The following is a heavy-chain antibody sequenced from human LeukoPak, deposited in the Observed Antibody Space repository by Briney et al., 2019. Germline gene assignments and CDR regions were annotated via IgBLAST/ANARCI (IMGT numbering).Heavy chain of an antibody. Sequence: SETLSLTCAVYGGSFSGYYWSWLRQPPGKGLEWIGEINHSGSTNYNPSLKSRVTISVDTSKNQFSLKLSSVTAADTAVYYCARESVAASFDYWGQGTLVTVSS. CDR3: ARESVAASFDY. D-gene: IGHD6-19*01. CDR2: INHSGST. J-gene: IGHJ4*02. V-gene: IGHV4-34*01. CDR1: GGSFSGYY.